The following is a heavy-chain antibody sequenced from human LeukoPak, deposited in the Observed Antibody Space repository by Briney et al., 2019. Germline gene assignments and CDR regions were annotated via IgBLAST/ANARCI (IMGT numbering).Heavy chain of an antibody. J-gene: IGHJ4*02. D-gene: IGHD6-19*01. CDR1: GGSFSGYY. CDR2: INHSGST. V-gene: IGHV4-34*01. CDR3: ARVSSSGWPFDY. Sequence: PSETLSLTCAVYGGSFSGYYWSWIRQPPGKGLEWIGEINHSGSTNYNPSLKSRVTISVDTSKNQFSLKLSSVTAADTAVYYCARVSSSGWPFDYWGQGTLVTVSS.